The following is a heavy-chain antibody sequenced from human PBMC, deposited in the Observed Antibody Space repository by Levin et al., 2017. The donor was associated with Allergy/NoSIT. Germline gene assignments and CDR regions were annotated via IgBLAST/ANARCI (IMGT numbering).Heavy chain of an antibody. CDR2: IYYSGST. D-gene: IGHD3-9*01. J-gene: IGHJ4*02. V-gene: IGHV4-39*01. Sequence: SETLSLTCTVSGGSISSSSYYWGWIRQPPGKGLEWIGSIYYSGSTYYNPSLKSRVTISVDTSKNQFSLKLSSVTAAGTAVYYCARHYYDILTGYYYFDYWGQGTLVTVSS. CDR1: GGSISSSSYY. CDR3: ARHYYDILTGYYYFDY.